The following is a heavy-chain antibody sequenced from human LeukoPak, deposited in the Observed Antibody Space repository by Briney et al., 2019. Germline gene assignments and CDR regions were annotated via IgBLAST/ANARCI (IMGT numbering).Heavy chain of an antibody. V-gene: IGHV4-34*01. CDR2: ISHSGST. Sequence: SETLSLTCAVYGGSFSGYFWSWIRQPPGKGLEWIGEISHSGSTNYNPSLKSRVSTSFDTSKNQFSLKLSSVTAADTAVYYCARGSLGPRLNVWGQGTLVTVSS. CDR3: ARGSLGPRLNV. CDR1: GGSFSGYF. J-gene: IGHJ4*02. D-gene: IGHD1-1*01.